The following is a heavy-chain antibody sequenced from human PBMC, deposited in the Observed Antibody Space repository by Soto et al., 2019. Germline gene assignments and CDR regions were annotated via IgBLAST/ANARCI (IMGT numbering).Heavy chain of an antibody. D-gene: IGHD2-15*01. CDR2: IYYSGIT. J-gene: IGHJ4*02. CDR1: GGSISSYY. CDR3: ASDKWGGNFDY. V-gene: IGHV4-59*01. Sequence: SETLSLTCTVSGGSISSYYWSWIRQPPGKGLEWIGYIYYSGITNYNPSLKSRVTISVDTSKNQFSLKLSSVTAADTAVYYCASDKWGGNFDYWGQGTLVTVSS.